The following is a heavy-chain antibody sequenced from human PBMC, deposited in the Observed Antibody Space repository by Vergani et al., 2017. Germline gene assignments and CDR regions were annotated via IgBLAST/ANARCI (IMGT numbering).Heavy chain of an antibody. J-gene: IGHJ4*02. CDR2: VCHSGST. D-gene: IGHD3-16*01. CDR1: DYPLSCGYY. Sequence: QVQLQESGPGLVKPSETLSLICAVSDYPLSCGYYWGWVRQPPGKGLDWIGSVCHSGSTSYNPSLKSRVTISIDTSKNQFSLKLPSVTAADPAVYYCASLLTGGIDYWGQGILVTVFS. V-gene: IGHV4-38-2*01. CDR3: ASLLTGGIDY.